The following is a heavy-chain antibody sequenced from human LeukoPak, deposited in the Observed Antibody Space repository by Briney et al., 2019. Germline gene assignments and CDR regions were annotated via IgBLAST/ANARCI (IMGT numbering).Heavy chain of an antibody. V-gene: IGHV4-61*02. Sequence: SETLSLTCTVSGGSISSGSYYWSWIRQPAGRGLEWIGRIYTSGSTNYNPSLKSRVTTSIDTSKNQFPLMLTSVTAADTAVYYCARVAWTYCGGDCSDGGYWGQGTLVTVSS. CDR1: GGSISSGSYY. J-gene: IGHJ4*02. CDR3: ARVAWTYCGGDCSDGGY. CDR2: IYTSGST. D-gene: IGHD2-21*02.